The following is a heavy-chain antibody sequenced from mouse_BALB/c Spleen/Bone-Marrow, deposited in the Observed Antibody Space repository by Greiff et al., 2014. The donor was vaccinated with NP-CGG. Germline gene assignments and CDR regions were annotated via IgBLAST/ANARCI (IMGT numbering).Heavy chain of an antibody. CDR3: ARTDGYYDVDY. Sequence: DVQLQESGPDLVKPSQSLSLTCTVTGYSITSGYSWHWIRQFPGNILEWMGYIHYSGYTNYNPSLKSRISITRDTSKNQFFLQVNSVTTEDTATYYCARTDGYYDVDYWGQGTSVTVSS. D-gene: IGHD2-3*01. CDR2: IHYSGYT. J-gene: IGHJ4*01. V-gene: IGHV3-1*02. CDR1: GYSITSGYS.